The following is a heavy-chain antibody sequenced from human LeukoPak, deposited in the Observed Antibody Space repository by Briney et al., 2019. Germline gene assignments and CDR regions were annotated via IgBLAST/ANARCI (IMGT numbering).Heavy chain of an antibody. CDR1: GGSISSYY. Sequence: SETLSLTCTVSGGSISSYYWSWIRQPPGKGLEWIGYIYYSGSTNYNPSLKSRVTISVDTSKNQFSLKLSSVTAADTAVYYCARHWGYSGSYYFDYWGQGTLVTVSS. D-gene: IGHD1-26*01. J-gene: IGHJ4*02. V-gene: IGHV4-59*08. CDR3: ARHWGYSGSYYFDY. CDR2: IYYSGST.